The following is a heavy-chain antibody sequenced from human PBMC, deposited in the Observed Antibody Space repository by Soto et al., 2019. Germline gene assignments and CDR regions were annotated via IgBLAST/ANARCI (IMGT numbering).Heavy chain of an antibody. Sequence: SETLSLTCNVSGGPIKTGDYYWNWIRQPPGKGLEWIGYVFYSGATNYSPSLKSRAAISMDTSKNQFSLSLTSVTAADTAVYYCARAGFSYGHLLFWGQGIRVTVSS. CDR1: GGPIKTGDYY. CDR2: VFYSGAT. CDR3: ARAGFSYGHLLF. J-gene: IGHJ4*02. D-gene: IGHD1-1*01. V-gene: IGHV4-30-4*01.